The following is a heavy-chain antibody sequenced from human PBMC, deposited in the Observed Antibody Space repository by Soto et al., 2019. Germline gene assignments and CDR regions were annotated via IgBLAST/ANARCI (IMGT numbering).Heavy chain of an antibody. V-gene: IGHV3-74*01. CDR3: ARGGEYVLRYFDWLLSDYFDY. D-gene: IGHD3-9*01. CDR2: INSDGSST. CDR1: GFTFSSYL. Sequence: GGSLRLSCAASGFTFSSYLMHWVRQAPGKGLVWVSRINSDGSSTSYADSVKGRFTISRDNAKNTLYLQMNSLRAEDMAVYYCARGGEYVLRYFDWLLSDYFDYWGQGTLVTVSS. J-gene: IGHJ4*02.